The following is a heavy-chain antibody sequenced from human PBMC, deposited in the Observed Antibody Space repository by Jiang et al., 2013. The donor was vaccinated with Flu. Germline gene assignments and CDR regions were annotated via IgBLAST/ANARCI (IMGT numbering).Heavy chain of an antibody. V-gene: IGHV4-4*02. CDR1: GGSISSSNW. J-gene: IGHJ5*02. CDR3: ARDLMVRGFLGGFDP. D-gene: IGHD3-10*01. Sequence: PGLVKPSGTLSLTCAVSGGSISSSNWWSWVRQPPGKGLEWIGEIYHSGSTNYNPSLKSRVTISVDKSKNQFSLKLSSVTAADTAVYYCARDLMVRGFLGGFDPWGQGTLVTVSS. CDR2: IYHSGST.